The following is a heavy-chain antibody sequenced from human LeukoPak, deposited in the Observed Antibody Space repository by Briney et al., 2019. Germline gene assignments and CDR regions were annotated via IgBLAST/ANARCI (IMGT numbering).Heavy chain of an antibody. J-gene: IGHJ5*02. CDR3: AKDLYRSGSLYVAH. V-gene: IGHV4-31*03. CDR1: GGSISSGAYY. Sequence: SETLSLTCTVSGGSISSGAYYWSWIRQHPRKGLDYIGHIYYSGSTYCNPSLRGRVTMSVDTSKNQFSLKLSSVTAADTAVYYCAKDLYRSGSLYVAHWGQGTLVTVSS. D-gene: IGHD3-10*01. CDR2: IYYSGST.